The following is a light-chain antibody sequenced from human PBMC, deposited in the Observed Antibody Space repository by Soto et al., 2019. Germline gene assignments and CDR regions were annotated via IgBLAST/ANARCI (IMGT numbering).Light chain of an antibody. CDR3: CSYVGATTYV. Sequence: QSALTQPASVSGSPGQSITITCTGSASNIGGYNLVSWYQRHAGKAPKVIIYEGVKRPSGVSNRFSGFTSGTTASLTISGLQAEDEADYYCCSYVGATTYVFGSGTKVTVL. CDR2: EGV. V-gene: IGLV2-23*01. CDR1: ASNIGGYNL. J-gene: IGLJ1*01.